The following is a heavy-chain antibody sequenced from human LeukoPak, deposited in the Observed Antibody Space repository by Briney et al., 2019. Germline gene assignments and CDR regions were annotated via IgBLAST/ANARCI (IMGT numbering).Heavy chain of an antibody. Sequence: GGSLRLSCAASGFTVSSNYMSWVRQAPGKGLEWVSVIYSGGSTYYADSVKGRFTISRDNSKNTLYLQMNSLRAEDAAVYYCARDQNLFQYYDSSKPLSYWGQGTLVTVSS. CDR2: IYSGGST. D-gene: IGHD3-22*01. CDR3: ARDQNLFQYYDSSKPLSY. J-gene: IGHJ4*02. CDR1: GFTVSSNY. V-gene: IGHV3-66*02.